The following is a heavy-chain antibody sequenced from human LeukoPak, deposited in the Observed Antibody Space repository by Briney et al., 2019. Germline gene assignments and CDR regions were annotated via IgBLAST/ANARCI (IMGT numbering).Heavy chain of an antibody. CDR2: ISPNSGGT. CDR3: AREPSGSGGYDY. CDR1: GFTFSGYY. V-gene: IGHV1-2*02. Sequence: AASVKVSCKASGFTFSGYYMHWVRQAPGQGLEWMAWISPNSGGTNYVQKFQGRVTVTRDTSISTDYMEISGLTSDDTALYYCAREPSGSGGYDYWGQGTLVTASS. D-gene: IGHD3-10*01. J-gene: IGHJ4*02.